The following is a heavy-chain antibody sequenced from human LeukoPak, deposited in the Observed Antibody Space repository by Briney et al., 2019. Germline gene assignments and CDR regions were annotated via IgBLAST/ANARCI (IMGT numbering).Heavy chain of an antibody. D-gene: IGHD3-10*01. CDR1: GGSVSSGSYY. Sequence: PSETLSLTCTVSGGSVSSGSYYWSWIRQPPGKGLEWIGYIYHSGSTYYNPSLKSRVTISVDRSKNQFSLKLSSVTAADTAVYYCARDGGGAFDIWGQGTMVTVSS. J-gene: IGHJ3*02. CDR3: ARDGGGAFDI. CDR2: IYHSGST. V-gene: IGHV4-30-2*01.